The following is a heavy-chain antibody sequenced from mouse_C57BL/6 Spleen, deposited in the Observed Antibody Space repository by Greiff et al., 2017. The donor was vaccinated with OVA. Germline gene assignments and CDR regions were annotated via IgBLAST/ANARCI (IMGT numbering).Heavy chain of an antibody. CDR1: GFTFSSYA. CDR3: ARDGVYYGSPFAY. V-gene: IGHV5-4*01. Sequence: EVQLQESGGGLVKPGGSLKLSCAASGFTFSSYAMSWVRQTPEKRLEWVATISDGGSYTYYPDNVKGRFTISRDNAKNNLYLQMSHLKSEDTAMYYCARDGVYYGSPFAYWGQGTLVTVSA. CDR2: ISDGGSYT. J-gene: IGHJ3*01. D-gene: IGHD2-1*01.